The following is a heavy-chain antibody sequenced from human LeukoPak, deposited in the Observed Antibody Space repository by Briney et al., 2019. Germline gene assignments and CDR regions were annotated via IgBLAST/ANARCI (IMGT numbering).Heavy chain of an antibody. CDR1: GFTFSTYA. V-gene: IGHV3-23*01. J-gene: IGHJ4*02. Sequence: GGSLRLPCAASGFTFSTYAMTWVRQAPGKGLEWVSGINSNGDEIYYADSVRGRFTISRDNSNNALYLQMDSLRAEDTAVYYCANWIGSSSRDYWGQGTLVTVSS. CDR2: INSNGDEI. CDR3: ANWIGSSSRDY. D-gene: IGHD6-6*01.